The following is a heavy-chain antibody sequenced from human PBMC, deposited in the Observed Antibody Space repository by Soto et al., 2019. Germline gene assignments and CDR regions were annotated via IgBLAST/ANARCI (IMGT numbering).Heavy chain of an antibody. V-gene: IGHV1-58*01. CDR3: AAEIVVVPSAYNYYDMDV. D-gene: IGHD2-2*01. CDR2: IVVGSAYT. J-gene: IGHJ6*02. Sequence: AASVKVSCKTSGFTFTSSAVQWVRQARGQRLEWIGWIVVGSAYTNYAEKFQDRVTITRDMSTSTAYMELTSLRSDDTAVYYCAAEIVVVPSAYNYYDMDVWGQRTAVTVSS. CDR1: GFTFTSSA.